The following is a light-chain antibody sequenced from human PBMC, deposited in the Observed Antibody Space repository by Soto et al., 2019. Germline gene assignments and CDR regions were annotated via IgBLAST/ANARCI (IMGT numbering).Light chain of an antibody. CDR1: QDISNY. CDR3: QQYDNLSIT. V-gene: IGKV1-33*01. J-gene: IGKJ5*01. Sequence: DMQLTQSPSSPSASVGDSVTITRQASQDISNYLNWYQQKPGKAPKLLIYDASNLETGVPSRFSGSGSGTDFTFTISSLQPEDIATYYCQQYDNLSITFGQGTRLEIK. CDR2: DAS.